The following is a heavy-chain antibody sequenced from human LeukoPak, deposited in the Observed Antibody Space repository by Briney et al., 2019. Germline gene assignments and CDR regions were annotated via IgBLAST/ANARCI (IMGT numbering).Heavy chain of an antibody. CDR2: FSGRGGTT. CDR1: RFTFSSYG. D-gene: IGHD6-19*01. V-gene: IGHV3-23*01. CDR3: AKRIIPGIAVGQYFDL. Sequence: PGGSLRLSCAASRFTFSSYGMSWVRQAPGEGLEWVSGFSGRGGTTYYADSVRGRFTISRDNSKNTLYLQMNSLRAEDTAVYYCAKRIIPGIAVGQYFDLWGRGTLVTVSS. J-gene: IGHJ2*01.